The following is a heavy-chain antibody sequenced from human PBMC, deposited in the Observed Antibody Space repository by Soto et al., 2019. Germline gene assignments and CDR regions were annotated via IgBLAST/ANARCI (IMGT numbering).Heavy chain of an antibody. D-gene: IGHD3-9*01. CDR3: AGTYYDILTGYFGSYYGMDV. CDR2: IYYSGST. Sequence: PSETLSLTCTVSGGSISSSSYYWGWIRQPPGKGLEWIGSIYYSGSTYYNPSLKSRVTISVDTSKNQFSLKLSSVTAADTAVYYCAGTYYDILTGYFGSYYGMDVWGQGTTVT. J-gene: IGHJ6*02. V-gene: IGHV4-39*01. CDR1: GGSISSSSYY.